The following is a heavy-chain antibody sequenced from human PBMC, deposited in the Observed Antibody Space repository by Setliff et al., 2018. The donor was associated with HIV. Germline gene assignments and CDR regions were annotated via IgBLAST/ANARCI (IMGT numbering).Heavy chain of an antibody. CDR1: GGSFSGYY. J-gene: IGHJ6*03. CDR3: ARGVNPTYYDFWSGNYMRKYYYYYMDV. V-gene: IGHV4-34*01. D-gene: IGHD3-3*01. Sequence: SETLSLTCAVYGGSFSGYYWSWIRQPPGKGLEWIGEINHRGSTDYMPSLKGRVTISVDTSKNQFSLKLSSVTAADTAVYYCARGVNPTYYDFWSGNYMRKYYYYYMDVWGKGTTVTVSS. CDR2: INHRGST.